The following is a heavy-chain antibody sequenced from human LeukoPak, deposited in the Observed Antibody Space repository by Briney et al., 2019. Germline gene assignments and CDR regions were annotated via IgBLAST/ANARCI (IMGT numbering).Heavy chain of an antibody. Sequence: GGSLRLSCAASGFTFNIYAMHWVRQAPGRGLEWVAIIYYDGSVKYYADSVKGRFAISRDSSKNTLYLLMNRLRADDTAVYYCARGGGVEAAMALDYWGQGTLVAVAS. CDR1: GFTFNIYA. CDR2: IYYDGSVK. CDR3: ARGGGVEAAMALDY. J-gene: IGHJ4*02. V-gene: IGHV3-33*01. D-gene: IGHD5-18*01.